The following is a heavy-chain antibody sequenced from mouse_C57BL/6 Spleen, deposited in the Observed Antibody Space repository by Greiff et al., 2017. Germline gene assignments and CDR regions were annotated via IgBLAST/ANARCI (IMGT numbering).Heavy chain of an antibody. CDR2: ISDGGSYT. CDR1: GFTFSSYA. Sequence: EVQVVESGGGLVKPGGSLKLSCAASGFTFSSYAMSWVRQTPEKRLEWVATISDGGSYTYYPDNVKGRFTISRDNAKNNLYLQMSHLKSEDTAMYYCAREGSNYDYFDYWGQGTTLTVSS. CDR3: AREGSNYDYFDY. J-gene: IGHJ2*01. D-gene: IGHD2-5*01. V-gene: IGHV5-4*01.